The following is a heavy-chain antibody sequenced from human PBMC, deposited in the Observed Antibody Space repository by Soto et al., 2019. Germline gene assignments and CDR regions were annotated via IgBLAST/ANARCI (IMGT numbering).Heavy chain of an antibody. CDR3: ARESGENWSYEAY. CDR1: GGSFSGYY. Sequence: SETLSLTCAVYGGSFSGYYWSWIRQPPGKGLEWIGEINHSGSTNYNPSLKSRVTISVGTSKNQFSLKLSSVTAADTAVYYCARESGENWSYEAYWGQGTQVTVSS. D-gene: IGHD1-7*01. V-gene: IGHV4-34*01. J-gene: IGHJ4*02. CDR2: INHSGST.